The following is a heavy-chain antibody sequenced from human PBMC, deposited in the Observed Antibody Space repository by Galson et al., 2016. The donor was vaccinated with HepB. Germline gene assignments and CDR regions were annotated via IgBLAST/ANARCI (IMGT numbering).Heavy chain of an antibody. V-gene: IGHV1-18*04. CDR3: ARDTVGGVGWPAEYFRH. D-gene: IGHD6-19*01. J-gene: IGHJ1*01. CDR2: ISGYNGDT. CDR1: GYAFITFY. Sequence: SVKVSCKASGYAFITFYMHWVRQAPGQGLEWMGWISGYNGDTVYAPNLQGRVSMTTDRSTATGYMELRSLTSDDTATYYCARDTVGGVGWPAEYFRHWGQGTLVTVSS.